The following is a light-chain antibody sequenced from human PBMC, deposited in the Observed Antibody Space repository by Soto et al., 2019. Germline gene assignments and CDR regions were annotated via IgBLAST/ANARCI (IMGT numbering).Light chain of an antibody. CDR3: QQSYSTPLT. CDR1: QSISSY. Sequence: DIQMTQSPSSLSASVGDRVTTTCRASQSISSYLNWYQQKPGKAPKLLIYAASSLQSGVPSRFSGSGSGTDFTLTISSLQPEDFATYYCQQSYSTPLTFDQGTKVEIK. CDR2: AAS. J-gene: IGKJ1*01. V-gene: IGKV1-39*01.